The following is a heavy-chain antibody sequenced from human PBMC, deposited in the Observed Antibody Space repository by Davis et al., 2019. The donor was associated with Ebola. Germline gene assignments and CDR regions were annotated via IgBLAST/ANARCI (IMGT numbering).Heavy chain of an antibody. CDR2: ISGSGATT. CDR1: GFTFSNYA. Sequence: GESLKISCAASGFTFSNYAMSWVRQAPGKGLEWVSGISGSGATTYYADSVKGRFTIARDNSKNTVYLQMNSLRAEDTAVYYCATRGDNRQFDYWGQGTLVTVSS. V-gene: IGHV3-23*01. J-gene: IGHJ4*02. D-gene: IGHD2-21*02. CDR3: ATRGDNRQFDY.